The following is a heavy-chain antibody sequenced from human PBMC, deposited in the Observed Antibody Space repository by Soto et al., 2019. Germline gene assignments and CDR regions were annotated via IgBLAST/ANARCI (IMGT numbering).Heavy chain of an antibody. V-gene: IGHV3-33*01. D-gene: IGHD5-12*01. Sequence: QVQLVESGGGVVQPGRSLRLSCAASGFTFSSYGMHWVRQAPGKGLEWVAVIWYDGSNKYYAGSVKGRFTISRDNSKNTLYLQMNSLRAEDTAVYYCASQDGYNYYFDYWGQGTLVTVSS. J-gene: IGHJ4*02. CDR3: ASQDGYNYYFDY. CDR2: IWYDGSNK. CDR1: GFTFSSYG.